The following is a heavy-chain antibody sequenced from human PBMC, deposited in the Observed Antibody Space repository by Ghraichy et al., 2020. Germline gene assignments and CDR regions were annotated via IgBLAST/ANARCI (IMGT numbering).Heavy chain of an antibody. Sequence: GWIRAYNGNTHYTQKLQGRVTMTTDTSTSTAYMELRSLRPDDTAVYYCARANSSGWPGDDAFEIWGQGTMVTGSS. D-gene: IGHD6-19*01. J-gene: IGHJ3*02. V-gene: IGHV1-18*01. CDR3: ARANSSGWPGDDAFEI. CDR2: IRAYNGNT.